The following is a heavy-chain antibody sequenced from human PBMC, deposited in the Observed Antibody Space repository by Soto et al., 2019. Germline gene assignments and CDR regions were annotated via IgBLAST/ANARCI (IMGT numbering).Heavy chain of an antibody. CDR3: ATPTPLRGAMITNINFDF. J-gene: IGHJ4*02. Sequence: ASVKVSCKASGYTFTSHDINWVRQATGQGLEWMGWMNPNSGNTGYAQKFQGRVTMTRNTSISTAYMELSSLRSDDTAVYYCATPTPLRGAMITNINFDFWGQGTPVTVSS. CDR1: GYTFTSHD. CDR2: MNPNSGNT. D-gene: IGHD3-10*01. V-gene: IGHV1-8*01.